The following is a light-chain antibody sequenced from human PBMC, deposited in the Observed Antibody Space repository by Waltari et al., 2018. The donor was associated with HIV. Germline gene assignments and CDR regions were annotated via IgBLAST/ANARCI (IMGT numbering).Light chain of an antibody. CDR1: APDVVTFNY. J-gene: IGLJ3*02. Sequence: QSALTQPASVSGSPGQSITISCTGTAPDVVTFNYVSWFHHHPGKAPKLIISEVSNRPSGVSHRFSGSKSGNTASLIISGLQAEDEASYYCTSYTTTNTWVFGGGTNLTVL. CDR2: EVS. CDR3: TSYTTTNTWV. V-gene: IGLV2-14*01.